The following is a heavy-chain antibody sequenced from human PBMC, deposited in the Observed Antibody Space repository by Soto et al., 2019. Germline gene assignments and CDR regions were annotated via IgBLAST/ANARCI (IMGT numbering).Heavy chain of an antibody. CDR1: GFTFSSYW. D-gene: IGHD2-15*01. Sequence: PGGSLRLSCAASGFTFSSYWMSWVRQAPGKGLEWVANIKQDGSEKYYVDSVKGRFTISRDNAKNSLYLQMNSLRAEDTAVYYCARVGGGCSGGSCYSHHYYYYYGMDVWGQGTTVTVSS. CDR2: IKQDGSEK. V-gene: IGHV3-7*05. J-gene: IGHJ6*02. CDR3: ARVGGGCSGGSCYSHHYYYYYGMDV.